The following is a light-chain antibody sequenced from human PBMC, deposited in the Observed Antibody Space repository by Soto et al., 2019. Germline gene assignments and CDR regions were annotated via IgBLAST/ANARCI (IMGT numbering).Light chain of an antibody. CDR3: QQYGSSPST. V-gene: IGKV3-20*01. Sequence: EIVLTQSPGTLSLSPGERATLSCRASQSVSSSYLAWYQQKPGQAPRLLIYGASSRVTGIPDRFSGSGSGTDFTLTISRLEPEDFAVYYCQQYGSSPSTFGGGTKVDIK. CDR2: GAS. CDR1: QSVSSSY. J-gene: IGKJ4*01.